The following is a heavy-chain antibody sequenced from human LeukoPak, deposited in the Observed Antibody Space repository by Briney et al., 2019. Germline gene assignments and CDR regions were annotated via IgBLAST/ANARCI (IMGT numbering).Heavy chain of an antibody. D-gene: IGHD3-10*01. J-gene: IGHJ4*02. Sequence: SETLSLTCTVSGYSISSGYYWGWIRQPPGKGLEWIGSIYHSGSTYYNPSLKSRVTISVDTSKNQFSLKLSSVTAADTAVYYCARDYLPQNYYGSGSYRDYFDYWGQGTLVTVSS. V-gene: IGHV4-38-2*02. CDR3: ARDYLPQNYYGSGSYRDYFDY. CDR2: IYHSGST. CDR1: GYSISSGYY.